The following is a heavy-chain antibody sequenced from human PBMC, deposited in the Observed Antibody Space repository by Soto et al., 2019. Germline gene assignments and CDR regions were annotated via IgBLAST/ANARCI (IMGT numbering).Heavy chain of an antibody. V-gene: IGHV1-18*01. J-gene: IGHJ4*02. CDR2: ISAYNGNT. CDR1: GYTFTSYV. D-gene: IGHD3-22*01. Sequence: ASVKVSCKASGYTFTSYVISWVRQAPGQGLEWMGWISAYNGNTNYAQKLQGRVTMTTDTSTSTAYMELRSLRSDDTAVYYCARAVYDSSGYYYEGMVYFDYWGQGTLVTVSS. CDR3: ARAVYDSSGYYYEGMVYFDY.